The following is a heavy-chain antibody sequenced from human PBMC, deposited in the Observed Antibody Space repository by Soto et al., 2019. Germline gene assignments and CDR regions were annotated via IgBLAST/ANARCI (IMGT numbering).Heavy chain of an antibody. V-gene: IGHV3-23*01. CDR2: ISGSGGST. CDR1: GFTFSSYA. J-gene: IGHJ6*02. Sequence: PGGSLRLSCAASGFTFSSYAMSWVRQAPGKGLEWVSAISGSGGSTYYADSVKGRFTISRDNSKNTLYLQMNSLRAEDTAAYYCAKDLSYSSSWYGMDVWGQGTTVTVSS. CDR3: AKDLSYSSSWYGMDV. D-gene: IGHD6-13*01.